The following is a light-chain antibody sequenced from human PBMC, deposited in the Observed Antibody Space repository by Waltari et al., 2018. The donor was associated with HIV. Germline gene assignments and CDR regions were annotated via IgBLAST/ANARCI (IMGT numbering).Light chain of an antibody. V-gene: IGKV4-1*01. CDR3: HQYFSPPPT. J-gene: IGKJ1*01. Sequence: ILMTKSTASLVRSLSERASIICESTLEVVYSSSNKNYLAWYQHKPGPPPKLLIYWASTRKSGVPDRFTGSGSGTNFTLTISSLQAEDVAVYFCHQYFSPPPTFGQGTKVEIK. CDR2: WAS. CDR1: LEVVYSSSNKNY.